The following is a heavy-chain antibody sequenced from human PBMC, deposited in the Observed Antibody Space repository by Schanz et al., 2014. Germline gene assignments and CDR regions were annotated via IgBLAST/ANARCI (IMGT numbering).Heavy chain of an antibody. D-gene: IGHD2-15*01. V-gene: IGHV4-34*01. CDR2: INYSGSA. J-gene: IGHJ6*02. CDR3: ARGGRYCSGGGCHYPYNYYGMDV. Sequence: VQLQQWGAGRLRPAETLSLTCAVYGGSVSGYFWTWIRQSPRKGLEWIGEINYSGSAHYNPSLTSRLTISMDVSKSQLSLKMKSVSAADTAVYYCARGGRYCSGGGCHYPYNYYGMDVWGQGTTVAVSS. CDR1: GGSVSGYF.